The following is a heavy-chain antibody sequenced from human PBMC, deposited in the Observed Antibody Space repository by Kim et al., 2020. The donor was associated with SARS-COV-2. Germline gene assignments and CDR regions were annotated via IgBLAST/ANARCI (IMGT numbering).Heavy chain of an antibody. V-gene: IGHV3-33*06. D-gene: IGHD3-10*01. J-gene: IGHJ4*02. Sequence: YADSVKGRFTISRDNSKNTLYLQMNSLRAEDTAVYYCAKTHPRSSMVLDYWGQGTLVTVSS. CDR3: AKTHPRSSMVLDY.